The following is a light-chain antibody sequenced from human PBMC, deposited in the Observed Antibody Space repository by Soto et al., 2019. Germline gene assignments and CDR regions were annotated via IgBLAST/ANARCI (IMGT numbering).Light chain of an antibody. CDR2: DTS. Sequence: EIVMTQSPATLSVSPGERAALSCRASQSVSSKLAWYRQRPGQAPRLVIYDTSTRATGVPARFSGSGSGTEFTLTISTLQSEASGVYYCQQYNDWFSITFGQGTRLEIK. CDR1: QSVSSK. V-gene: IGKV3-15*01. J-gene: IGKJ5*01. CDR3: QQYNDWFSIT.